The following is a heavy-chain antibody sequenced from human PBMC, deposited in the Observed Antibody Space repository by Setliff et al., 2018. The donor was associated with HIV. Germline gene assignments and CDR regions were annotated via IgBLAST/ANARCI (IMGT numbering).Heavy chain of an antibody. CDR2: IDYNEIT. Sequence: SETLSLTCTVSGDSVSRSNYYWAWIRQPPGKGPEWIGSIDYNEITYYNPSLKSRVTLSVDTPKSQFSLYLSSVTASDTAVYYCASLFRLSGFWISFLPDYWGQGILVTVSS. D-gene: IGHD3-3*01. V-gene: IGHV4-39*01. CDR1: GDSVSRSNYY. J-gene: IGHJ4*02. CDR3: ASLFRLSGFWISFLPDY.